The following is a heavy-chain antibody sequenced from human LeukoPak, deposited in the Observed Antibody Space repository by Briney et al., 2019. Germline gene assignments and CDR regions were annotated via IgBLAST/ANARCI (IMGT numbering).Heavy chain of an antibody. CDR3: ARPHLPSGYSYGYDWFDP. Sequence: GGSLRLSCAASGFTFSSYAMHWVRQAPGKGLEWVSYISSSGSTIYYADSVKGRFTISRDNAKNSLYLQMNSLRAEDTAVYYCARPHLPSGYSYGYDWFDPWGQGTLVTVSS. CDR1: GFTFSSYA. J-gene: IGHJ5*02. CDR2: ISSSGSTI. D-gene: IGHD5-18*01. V-gene: IGHV3-48*03.